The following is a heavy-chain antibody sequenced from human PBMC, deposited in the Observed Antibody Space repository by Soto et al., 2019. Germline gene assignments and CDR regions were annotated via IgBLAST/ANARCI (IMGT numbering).Heavy chain of an antibody. D-gene: IGHD5-12*01. V-gene: IGHV4-31*03. CDR2: IYYSGST. Sequence: SETLCLTCTVSGGSISSGGYYWSWIRQHPGKGLEWIGYIYYSGSTYYNPSLKSRVTISVDTSKNQFSLKLSSVTAADTAVYYCARVVRGYSGYDLDYWGQGTLVNRLL. CDR1: GGSISSGGYY. CDR3: ARVVRGYSGYDLDY. J-gene: IGHJ4*02.